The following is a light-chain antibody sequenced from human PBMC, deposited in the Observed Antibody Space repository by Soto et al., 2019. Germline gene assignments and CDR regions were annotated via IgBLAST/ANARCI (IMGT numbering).Light chain of an antibody. CDR1: QSVSSY. Sequence: EIVMTQSPATLSVSAGDRATISCRASQSVSSYLAWYQQKLGQAPRLLIYAASTMPTGIPARFSGSGSGTEFTLTISSLQPEDFAAYYCQQYNNWPRTFGQGTKVDIK. V-gene: IGKV3-15*01. CDR2: AAS. CDR3: QQYNNWPRT. J-gene: IGKJ1*01.